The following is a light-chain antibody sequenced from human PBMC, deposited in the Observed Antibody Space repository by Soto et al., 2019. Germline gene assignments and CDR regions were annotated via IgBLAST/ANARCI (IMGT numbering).Light chain of an antibody. J-gene: IGLJ2*01. CDR3: SSYTSSSTPVV. V-gene: IGLV2-14*01. CDR1: SSDVGGYNY. Sequence: VLAQPASVSGSPGQSITISCTGTSSDVGGYNYVSWYQQHPGKAPKLMIYEVSNRPSGVSNRFSGSKSGNTASLTISGLQAEDEADYYCSSYTSSSTPVVFGGGTKVTVL. CDR2: EVS.